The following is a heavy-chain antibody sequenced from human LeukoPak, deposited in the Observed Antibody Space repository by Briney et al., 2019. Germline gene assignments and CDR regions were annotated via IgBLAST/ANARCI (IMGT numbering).Heavy chain of an antibody. D-gene: IGHD2-2*02. CDR3: AKDKCSSTSCYTEGYFDY. Sequence: GASVKVSCKASGYTFTSYGISWVRQAPGQGLEWMGWISAYNGNTNYAQKLQGRVTLTTDTSTSTAYMELRSLRAEDTAVYYCAKDKCSSTSCYTEGYFDYWGQGTLVTVSS. CDR2: ISAYNGNT. V-gene: IGHV1-18*01. J-gene: IGHJ4*02. CDR1: GYTFTSYG.